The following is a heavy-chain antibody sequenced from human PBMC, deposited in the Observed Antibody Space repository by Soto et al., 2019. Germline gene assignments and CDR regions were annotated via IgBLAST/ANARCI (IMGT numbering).Heavy chain of an antibody. CDR3: ARDTSHYFDN. CDR1: GYTFITYG. D-gene: IGHD2-2*01. J-gene: IGHJ4*02. Sequence: GASVKVSCKASGYTFITYGVTWVRQAPEQGLEWMGWITPYNGKTHYAQKFQDRVTMTTDTAATTAYMELRSLTSDDSAMYFCARDTSHYFDNWGQGILVTVSS. V-gene: IGHV1-18*01. CDR2: ITPYNGKT.